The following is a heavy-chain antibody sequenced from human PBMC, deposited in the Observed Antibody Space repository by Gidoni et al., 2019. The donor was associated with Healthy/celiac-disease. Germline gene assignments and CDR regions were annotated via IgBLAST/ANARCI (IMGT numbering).Heavy chain of an antibody. V-gene: IGHV1-69*01. D-gene: IGHD4-17*01. J-gene: IGHJ4*02. CDR3: ARGAYGDAHFDY. CDR2: IIPIFGTA. CDR1: GGTFSSYA. Sequence: QVQLVQSGAAVKKPGSSVKVSCKASGGTFSSYAISWVRQAPGQGLERMGGIIPIFGTANYAQKFQCRVTITADESTSTAYIELSSLRSEDTAVYYCARGAYGDAHFDYWGQGTLVTVSS.